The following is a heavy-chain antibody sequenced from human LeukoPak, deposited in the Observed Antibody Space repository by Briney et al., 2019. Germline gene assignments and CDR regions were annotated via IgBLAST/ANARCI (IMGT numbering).Heavy chain of an antibody. CDR2: INPNSGDT. V-gene: IGHV1-2*02. CDR1: GYTFTGYY. Sequence: ASVKVSCKASGYTFTGYYMHWVRQAPGQGLEWMGWINPNSGDTNYAQKFQGRVTMTRDTSISTAYMELSRLKSDDTAIYYCARDLVPVGPQYNWFDPWGQGTLVTVSS. CDR3: ARDLVPVGPQYNWFDP. D-gene: IGHD2-2*01. J-gene: IGHJ5*02.